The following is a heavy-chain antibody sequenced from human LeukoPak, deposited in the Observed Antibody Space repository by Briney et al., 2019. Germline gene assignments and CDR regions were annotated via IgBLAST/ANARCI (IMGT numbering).Heavy chain of an antibody. V-gene: IGHV4-59*10. Sequence: SETLSLTCAVYGGSFSGYYWSWIRQPAGKGLEWIGRIYTSGSTNYNPSLRSRVTMSVDTSKNQFSLKLSSVTAADTAVYYCARTGFHFWFDPWGQGTLVTVSS. J-gene: IGHJ5*02. CDR3: ARTGFHFWFDP. CDR2: IYTSGST. CDR1: GGSFSGYY. D-gene: IGHD3-10*01.